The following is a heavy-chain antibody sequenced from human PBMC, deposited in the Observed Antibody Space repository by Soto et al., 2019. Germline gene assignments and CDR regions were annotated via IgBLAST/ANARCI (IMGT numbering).Heavy chain of an antibody. CDR3: ARGKPFGYYAMDV. CDR2: INHGGST. D-gene: IGHD3-3*01. CDR1: RGSFSDYY. J-gene: IGHJ6*02. Sequence: SETLSLTCAVYRGSFSDYYWTWIRQPPGKGVDLIGEINHGGSTNYNPCLKSRVTISVDTSKNQFSLKRSSVTAADTAVYYCARGKPFGYYAMDVWGQGTTVTVS. V-gene: IGHV4-34*01.